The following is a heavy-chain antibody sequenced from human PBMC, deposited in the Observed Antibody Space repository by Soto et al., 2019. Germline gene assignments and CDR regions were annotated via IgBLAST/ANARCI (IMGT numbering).Heavy chain of an antibody. CDR2: IYYSGST. CDR1: GGSISSYY. V-gene: IGHV4-59*01. Sequence: SETLSLTCTVSGGSISSYYWSWIRQPPGKGLEWIGYIYYSGSTKYNPSLKSRLTISVDTSKNQFSLKLSSVTAADTAVYYCARTLDYGHMDVWGKGTTVTVSS. J-gene: IGHJ6*03. D-gene: IGHD3-16*01. CDR3: ARTLDYGHMDV.